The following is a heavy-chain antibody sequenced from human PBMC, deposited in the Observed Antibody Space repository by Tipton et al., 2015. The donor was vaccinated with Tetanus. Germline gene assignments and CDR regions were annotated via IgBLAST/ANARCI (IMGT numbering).Heavy chain of an antibody. CDR2: INHSGST. D-gene: IGHD1-20*01. CDR3: ARRSPVGDNWTFDP. Sequence: LRLSCAVYGGSFSGYYWSWIRQPPGKGLEWIGEINHSGSTNYNPSLKSRVTISVDTSKNQFSLKLSSVTAADTAVYYCARRSPVGDNWTFDPWGQGTLVTVSS. V-gene: IGHV4-34*01. J-gene: IGHJ5*02. CDR1: GGSFSGYY.